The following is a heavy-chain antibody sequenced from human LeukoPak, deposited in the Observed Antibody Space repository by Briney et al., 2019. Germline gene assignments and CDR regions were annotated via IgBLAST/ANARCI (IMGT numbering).Heavy chain of an antibody. CDR2: IYYSGST. CDR1: GGSISSYY. Sequence: SETLSLTCTVSGGSISSYYWSWIRQPPGKGLEWIGYIYYSGSTNYNPSLKSRVTISVDTSKNQFSLKLSSVTAADTAVYYCARLDNARGAFDYWGQGTLVTVSS. J-gene: IGHJ4*02. CDR3: ARLDNARGAFDY. V-gene: IGHV4-59*01. D-gene: IGHD2-2*03.